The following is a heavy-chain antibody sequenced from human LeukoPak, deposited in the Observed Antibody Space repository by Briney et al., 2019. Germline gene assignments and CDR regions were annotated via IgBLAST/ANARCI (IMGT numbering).Heavy chain of an antibody. CDR3: ARDGHYGMDV. V-gene: IGHV1-69*04. CDR1: GGTFSSYA. Sequence: ASVTVSCKASGGTFSSYAISWVRQAPGQGLEWMGRIIPILGIANYAQRFQGRVTITADKSTSTAYMELSSLRSEDTAVYYCARDGHYGMDVWGQGTTVTVSS. J-gene: IGHJ6*02. CDR2: IIPILGIA.